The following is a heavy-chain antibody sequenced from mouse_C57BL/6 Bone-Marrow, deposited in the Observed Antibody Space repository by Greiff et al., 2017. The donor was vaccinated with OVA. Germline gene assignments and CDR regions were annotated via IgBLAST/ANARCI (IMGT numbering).Heavy chain of an antibody. Sequence: EVKLMESGPGLVKPSQSLSLTCSVTGYSITSGYFWNWIRQLPGNKLEWMGYISYDGSNNYNPSLKNRISITRDTSKNQFFLKLNSVTTEDTATCNSARRLLLWFAYWGQGTLVTVSA. D-gene: IGHD2-3*01. V-gene: IGHV3-6*01. CDR2: ISYDGSN. CDR3: ARRLLLWFAY. J-gene: IGHJ3*01. CDR1: GYSITSGYF.